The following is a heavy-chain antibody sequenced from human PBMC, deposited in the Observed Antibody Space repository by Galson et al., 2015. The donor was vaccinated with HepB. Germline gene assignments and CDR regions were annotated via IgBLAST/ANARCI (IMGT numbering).Heavy chain of an antibody. D-gene: IGHD2-21*02. Sequence: LSLTCAVYGGSFSGYYWSWIRQPPGKGLEWIGEINHSGSTNYNPSLKSRVTISVDTSKNQFSLKLSSVTAADTAVYYCARGGDVVVTAIQNWFDPWGQGTLVTVSS. CDR3: ARGGDVVVTAIQNWFDP. V-gene: IGHV4-34*01. CDR1: GGSFSGYY. J-gene: IGHJ5*02. CDR2: INHSGST.